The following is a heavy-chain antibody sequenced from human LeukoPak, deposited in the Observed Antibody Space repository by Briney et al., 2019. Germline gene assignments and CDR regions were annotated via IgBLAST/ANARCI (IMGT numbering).Heavy chain of an antibody. D-gene: IGHD5-18*01. CDR3: ARGGAMVSYYGMDA. V-gene: IGHV3-74*01. CDR2: INSDESST. CDR1: GFTFSSYW. J-gene: IGHJ6*02. Sequence: GGSLRLSCAASGFTFSSYWMHWVRQAPGKGLVWVSRINSDESSTSYADSVRGRFTISRDNAKNTLYVQMNRLRAEDTAVYYCARGGAMVSYYGMDAWGQGTTVTVSS.